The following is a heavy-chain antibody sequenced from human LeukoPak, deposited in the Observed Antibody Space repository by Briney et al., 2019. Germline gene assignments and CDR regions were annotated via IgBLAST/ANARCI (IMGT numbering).Heavy chain of an antibody. CDR2: IRYDGSNK. J-gene: IGHJ1*01. Sequence: GGSLRLSCAASGFTFSSYGMHWARQAPGKGLEWVAFIRYDGSNKYYADSVKGRFTISRDNSKNTLYLQMNSLRAEDTAVYYCAKGSSGWLTLQYFQHWGQGTLVTVSS. D-gene: IGHD6-19*01. CDR3: AKGSSGWLTLQYFQH. V-gene: IGHV3-30*02. CDR1: GFTFSSYG.